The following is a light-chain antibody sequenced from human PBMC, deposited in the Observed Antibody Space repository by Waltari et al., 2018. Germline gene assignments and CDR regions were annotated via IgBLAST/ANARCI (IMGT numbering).Light chain of an antibody. V-gene: IGLV2-14*03. Sequence: QSALTQPASVSGSPGQSITISCTGTSGDVGGYDLVSWYQQHPGKAPKLMIYDATNRPSEVADRFSASTSGNTASLTISDLRPEDEAEYYCSSFTSSSTGIFGSGTTVTVL. CDR2: DAT. J-gene: IGLJ1*01. CDR3: SSFTSSSTGI. CDR1: SGDVGGYDL.